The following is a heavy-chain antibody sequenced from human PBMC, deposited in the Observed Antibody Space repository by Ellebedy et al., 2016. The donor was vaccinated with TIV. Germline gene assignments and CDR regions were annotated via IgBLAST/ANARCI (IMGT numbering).Heavy chain of an antibody. Sequence: MPSETLSLTCAVHGGSFSGYYWSWIRQPPGKGLEWIGEMHHSGSTNYIASLKSRVTISVDTSKNQFSLKLSSVTAADTAVYYRARESDSQFYFDCWGQGTLVTVSS. V-gene: IGHV4-34*01. CDR3: ARESDSQFYFDC. CDR2: MHHSGST. CDR1: GGSFSGYY. J-gene: IGHJ4*02.